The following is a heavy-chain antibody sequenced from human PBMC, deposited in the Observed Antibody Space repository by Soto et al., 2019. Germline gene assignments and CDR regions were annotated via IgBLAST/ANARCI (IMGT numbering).Heavy chain of an antibody. CDR3: AKGRYFGWPRGDLNWFDP. CDR2: ISYDGSNK. V-gene: IGHV3-30*18. Sequence: PGGSLRLSCAASGFTFSSYGMHWVRQAPGKGLEWVAVISYDGSNKYYADSVKGRFTISRDNSKNTLYLQMNSLRAEDTAVYYCAKGRYFGWPRGDLNWFDPWGQGTLVTVSS. CDR1: GFTFSSYG. D-gene: IGHD3-9*01. J-gene: IGHJ5*02.